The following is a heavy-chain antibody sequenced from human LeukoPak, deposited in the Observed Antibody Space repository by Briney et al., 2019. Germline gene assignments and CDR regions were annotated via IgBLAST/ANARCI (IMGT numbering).Heavy chain of an antibody. V-gene: IGHV4-59*08. J-gene: IGHJ5*02. CDR2: IYYSGST. CDR1: RGSISSYY. CDR3: ARHSVNIVVVPAAILWFDP. D-gene: IGHD2-2*01. Sequence: PSETLSLTCTVSRGSISSYYWSWIRQPPAKGLEWIGDIYYSGSTNYNPSLKSRVTISVDTSKNQFSLKLSSVPAADTAVYYCARHSVNIVVVPAAILWFDPWGQGTLVTVSS.